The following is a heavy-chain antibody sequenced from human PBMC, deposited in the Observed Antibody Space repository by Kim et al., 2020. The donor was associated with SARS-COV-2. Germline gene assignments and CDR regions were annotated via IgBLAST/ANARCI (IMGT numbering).Heavy chain of an antibody. CDR1: GFTFSSYA. Sequence: GGSLRLSCAASGFTFSSYAMHWVRQAPGKGLEWVAVISYDRSNKYYADSVKGRFTISRDNSKNTLYLQMNSLRAEDTAVYYCARGANYYDSSGYYSDFDYWGQGTLVTVSS. CDR2: ISYDRSNK. V-gene: IGHV3-30*04. CDR3: ARGANYYDSSGYYSDFDY. D-gene: IGHD3-22*01. J-gene: IGHJ4*02.